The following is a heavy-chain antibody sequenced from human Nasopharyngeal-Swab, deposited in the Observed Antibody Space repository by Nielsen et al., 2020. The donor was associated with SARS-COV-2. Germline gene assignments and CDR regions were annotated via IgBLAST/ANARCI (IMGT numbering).Heavy chain of an antibody. V-gene: IGHV3-74*01. Sequence: GGSLRLSCAASGFTFSSYGMHWVRQTPGKGLLSVSRINTDASRTSYADSVKGRFTISRDNAKNTLYLQMNSLRAEDTAVYYCARVDVHDAFDVWGQGTMVTVSS. J-gene: IGHJ3*01. CDR2: INTDASRT. D-gene: IGHD3-16*01. CDR1: GFTFSSYG. CDR3: ARVDVHDAFDV.